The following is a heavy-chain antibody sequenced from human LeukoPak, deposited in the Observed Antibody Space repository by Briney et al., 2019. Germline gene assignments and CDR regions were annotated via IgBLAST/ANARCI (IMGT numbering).Heavy chain of an antibody. CDR1: GGSISSYY. CDR2: IYYSGST. J-gene: IGHJ3*02. V-gene: IGHV4-59*01. Sequence: SETLSLTCTVSGGSISSYYWSWIRQPPGEGLEWIGYIYYSGSTNYNPSLKSRVTISVDTSKNQFSLKLSSVTAADTAVYYCAREDIAAAGNAFDIWGQGTMVTVSS. CDR3: AREDIAAAGNAFDI. D-gene: IGHD6-13*01.